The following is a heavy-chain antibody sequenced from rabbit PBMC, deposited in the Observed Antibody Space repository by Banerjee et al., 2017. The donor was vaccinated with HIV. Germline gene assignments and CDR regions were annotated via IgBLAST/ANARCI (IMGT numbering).Heavy chain of an antibody. Sequence: QEQLEESGGDLVKPEGSLTLTCTASGFSFSNKYVMCWVRQAPGKGLEWIACINTGSSGSTYYASWAKGRFTISKTSSTTVTLQMTSLTAADTATYFCAREDDDYDWGLWGPGTLVTVS. CDR3: AREDDDYDWGL. J-gene: IGHJ4*01. D-gene: IGHD2-1*01. V-gene: IGHV1S45*01. CDR2: INTGSSGST. CDR1: GFSFSNKYV.